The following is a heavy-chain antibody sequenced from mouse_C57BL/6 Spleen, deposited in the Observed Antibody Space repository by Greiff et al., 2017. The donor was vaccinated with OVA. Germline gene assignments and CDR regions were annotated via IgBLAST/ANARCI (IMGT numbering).Heavy chain of an antibody. D-gene: IGHD1-1*01. CDR2: IDPSDSYT. V-gene: IGHV1-69*01. CDR1: GYTFTSYW. CDR3: ARRGGNYYGSSYGYWYFDV. J-gene: IGHJ1*03. Sequence: QVQLQQPGAELVMPGASVKLSCKASGYTFTSYWMHWVKPRPGHGLSWIGEIDPSDSYTNYNQKFKGKSTLTVDKSSSTAYMQLSSLTSEDSAVYYCARRGGNYYGSSYGYWYFDVWGTGTTVTVSS.